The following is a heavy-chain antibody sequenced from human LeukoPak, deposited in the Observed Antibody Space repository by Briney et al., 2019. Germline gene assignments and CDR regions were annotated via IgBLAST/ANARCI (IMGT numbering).Heavy chain of an antibody. J-gene: IGHJ3*02. Sequence: PSETLSLTCSVSDGSMLSYHWSWIRQPAGKGLEWIGRIYTSGSTDYNPSLMSRVTMSVDTSKNHFSLILRSVTAADTAVYYCARVERTVNVFDIWGQGTIVTVSS. D-gene: IGHD1-1*01. CDR2: IYTSGST. CDR1: DGSMLSYH. V-gene: IGHV4-4*07. CDR3: ARVERTVNVFDI.